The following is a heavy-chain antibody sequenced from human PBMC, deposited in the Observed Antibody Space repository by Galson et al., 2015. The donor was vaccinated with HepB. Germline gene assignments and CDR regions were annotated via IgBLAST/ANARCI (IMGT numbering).Heavy chain of an antibody. CDR2: N. V-gene: IGHV6-1*01. Sequence: NDYAVSVKSRITINPDTSKNQFSLQLNSVTPEDTAVYYCARDRRAEWEVSPGVYYYYGMDVWGQGTTVTVSS. J-gene: IGHJ6*02. D-gene: IGHD1-26*01. CDR3: ARDRRAEWEVSPGVYYYYGMDV.